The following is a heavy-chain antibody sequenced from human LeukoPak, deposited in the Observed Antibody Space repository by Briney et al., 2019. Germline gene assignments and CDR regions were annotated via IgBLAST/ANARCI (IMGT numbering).Heavy chain of an antibody. V-gene: IGHV1-2*02. Sequence: ASVKVSCKASGYTFTGYYMHWVRQAPGQGLKWMGWINPNSGGTNYAQKFQGRVTMTRDTSISTAYMELSRLRSDDTAVYYCAREYIAAAGTSVHWFDPSGQGTLVTVSS. J-gene: IGHJ5*02. CDR3: AREYIAAAGTSVHWFDP. CDR1: GYTFTGYY. CDR2: INPNSGGT. D-gene: IGHD6-13*01.